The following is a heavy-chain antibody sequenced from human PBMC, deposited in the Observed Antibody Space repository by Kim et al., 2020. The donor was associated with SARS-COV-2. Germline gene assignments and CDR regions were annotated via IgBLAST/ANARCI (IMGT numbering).Heavy chain of an antibody. CDR1: GGSISSSSYY. CDR3: ARQVVVVPAAIEGFDY. V-gene: IGHV4-39*01. J-gene: IGHJ4*02. D-gene: IGHD2-2*02. Sequence: SETLSLTCTVSGGSISSSSYYWGWIRQPPGKGLEWIGSIYYSGSTYYNPSLKSRVTISVDTSKNQFSLKLSSVTAADTAVYYCARQVVVVPAAIEGFDYWGQGTLVTVSS. CDR2: IYYSGST.